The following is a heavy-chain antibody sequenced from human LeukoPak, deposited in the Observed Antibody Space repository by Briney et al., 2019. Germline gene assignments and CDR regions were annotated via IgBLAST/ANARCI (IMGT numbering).Heavy chain of an antibody. CDR3: VGEGYYYDGSGYGYYYGLDV. J-gene: IGHJ6*02. Sequence: GGSLRLSCAASGFTVSINYMSWVRQAPGKGLEWVSVIYSGGSTYYADSVKGRFTISRDNPTNTLYLQMNSLRAEDTAVYYFVGEGYYYDGSGYGYYYGLDVWGQGTTVTVSS. CDR2: IYSGGST. D-gene: IGHD3-22*01. V-gene: IGHV3-53*01. CDR1: GFTVSINY.